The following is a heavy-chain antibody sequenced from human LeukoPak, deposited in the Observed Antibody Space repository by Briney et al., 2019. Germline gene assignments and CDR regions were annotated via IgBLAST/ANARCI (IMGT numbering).Heavy chain of an antibody. V-gene: IGHV1-2*02. CDR2: INPNSGGT. D-gene: IGHD1-26*01. Sequence: AASVKVSCKASGYTFTGYYMHWVRQAPGQGLVWMGWINPNSGGTNYAQKFQGRVTMTRDTSISTAYMELSRLRSDDTAVYYCARAVSGSYYVNFDYWGQGTLVTVSS. J-gene: IGHJ4*02. CDR3: ARAVSGSYYVNFDY. CDR1: GYTFTGYY.